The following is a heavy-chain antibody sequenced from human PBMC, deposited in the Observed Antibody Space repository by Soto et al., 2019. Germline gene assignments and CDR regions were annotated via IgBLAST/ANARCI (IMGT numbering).Heavy chain of an antibody. V-gene: IGHV3-48*02. D-gene: IGHD1-26*01. CDR1: GFTFGGYS. CDR2: ISSLSSPR. J-gene: IGHJ4*02. CDR3: VREDILGARSFDY. Sequence: GVLRLSCAASGFTFGGYSMNWVLQAPGKGLEWISYISSLSSPRYYAESVEGRFIISRDNAKNSLYLQMNSLRDEDTAVYFCVREDILGARSFDYWGQGTRVTVSS.